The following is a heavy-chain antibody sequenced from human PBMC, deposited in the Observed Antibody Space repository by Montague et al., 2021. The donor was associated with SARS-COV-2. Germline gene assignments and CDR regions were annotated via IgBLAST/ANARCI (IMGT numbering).Heavy chain of an antibody. Sequence: SETLSLTCTVSGASVNSGDFYWSWIRQAPGKGLEWMGYIYYSVDTNYNPSLKSRIPISVDRSMNQFSLKLSSVTAADTAVYFCTRNAHYGSASYYIDYWGLGTVVIVSS. CDR1: GASVNSGDFY. CDR2: IYYSVDT. V-gene: IGHV4-61*08. J-gene: IGHJ4*02. D-gene: IGHD3-10*01. CDR3: TRNAHYGSASYYIDY.